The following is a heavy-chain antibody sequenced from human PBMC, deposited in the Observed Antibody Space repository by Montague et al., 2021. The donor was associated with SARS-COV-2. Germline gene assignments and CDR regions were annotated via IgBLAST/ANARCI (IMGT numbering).Heavy chain of an antibody. CDR1: GFTFSRPG. Sequence: SLRLSCAASGFTFSRPGMSWVRQAPGKGLEWVATVLDDGGETHYMDSVKGRFTIYRDNAENSLFLHMNSLRAEDSALYYCARDKYGSEDFWGQGTLVTVSS. V-gene: IGHV3-7*01. CDR2: VLDDGGET. D-gene: IGHD2-15*01. CDR3: ARDKYGSEDF. J-gene: IGHJ4*02.